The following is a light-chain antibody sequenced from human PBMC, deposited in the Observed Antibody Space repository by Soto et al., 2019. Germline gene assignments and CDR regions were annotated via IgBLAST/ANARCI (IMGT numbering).Light chain of an antibody. Sequence: EILLTQSPGTLSLSPGERATLSCRASQSVGSNYLAWYQQKPGQAPRLLIYGASIRATGIPDRFTGSGSGTDFTLTISRLEPEDFAVYYCQQYGSSPKTFGQGTKLEIK. V-gene: IGKV3-20*01. CDR1: QSVGSNY. CDR3: QQYGSSPKT. J-gene: IGKJ2*01. CDR2: GAS.